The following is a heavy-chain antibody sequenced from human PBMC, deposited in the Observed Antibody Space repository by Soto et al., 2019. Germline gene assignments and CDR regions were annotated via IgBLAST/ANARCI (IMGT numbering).Heavy chain of an antibody. D-gene: IGHD3-16*02. CDR2: IYYSGST. CDR3: ARHYAQFTFGGVIVIDYYYYYMDV. Sequence: PSETLSLTCTVSGGSISSSSYYWGWIRQPPGKGLEWIGSIYYSGSTYYNPSLKSRVTISVDTSKNQFSLELSSVTAADTAVYYCARHYAQFTFGGVIVIDYYYYYMDVWGKGTTVTVSS. V-gene: IGHV4-39*01. J-gene: IGHJ6*03. CDR1: GGSISSSSYY.